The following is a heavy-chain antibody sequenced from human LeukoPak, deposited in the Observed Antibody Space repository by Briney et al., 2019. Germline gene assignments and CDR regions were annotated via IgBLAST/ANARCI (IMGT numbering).Heavy chain of an antibody. CDR2: INWRGGNA. D-gene: IGHD3-22*01. J-gene: IGHJ4*02. CDR3: ARGSPGYYGGFDF. Sequence: GGSLRLSCVASGFTFETSGMSWVRQAPGKGLEWVSSINWRGGNATYADSLKGRFTISRDNAKNSLYLQLNSLRVEDTAFYYCARGSPGYYGGFDFWGQGTLVTVSS. CDR1: GFTFETSG. V-gene: IGHV3-20*04.